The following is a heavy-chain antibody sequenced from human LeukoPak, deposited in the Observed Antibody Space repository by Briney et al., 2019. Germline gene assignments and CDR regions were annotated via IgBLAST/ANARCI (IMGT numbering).Heavy chain of an antibody. V-gene: IGHV4-59*01. Sequence: SETLSLTCTVSGGSISSYYWSWIRQPPGKGLEWIGYIYYSGSTNYNPSLKSRVTISVDTSKNQFSLKLSSVTAADTAVYYCAREPEYPYNWLDPWGQGTLVTVSS. D-gene: IGHD2-2*01. CDR3: AREPEYPYNWLDP. J-gene: IGHJ5*02. CDR1: GGSISSYY. CDR2: IYYSGST.